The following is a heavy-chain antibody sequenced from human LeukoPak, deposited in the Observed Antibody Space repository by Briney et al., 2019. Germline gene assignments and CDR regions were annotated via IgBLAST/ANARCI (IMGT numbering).Heavy chain of an antibody. CDR2: IKQGGSSK. D-gene: IGHD3-3*01. V-gene: IGHV3-7*01. J-gene: IGHJ4*02. CDR3: GRGEGFLVDH. Sequence: GGSLRLSCVASGFSFSNSWMTWVRRAPGKGLEWVANIKQGGSSKYYVDSVKGRFTISRDDAKNSLFLQMNSLRAEDTVVYYCGRGEGFLVDHWGQGTLVTVST. CDR1: GFSFSNSW.